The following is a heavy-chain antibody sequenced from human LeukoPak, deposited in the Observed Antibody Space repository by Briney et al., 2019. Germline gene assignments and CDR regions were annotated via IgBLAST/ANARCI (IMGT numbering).Heavy chain of an antibody. CDR3: ARGEDSSGWSGYYYYYYYGMDV. J-gene: IGHJ6*02. CDR2: ISAYNGNT. CDR1: GYTFTSYG. V-gene: IGHV1-18*01. Sequence: GASVKVSCKASGYTFTSYGISWVRQAPGQGLEWMGWISAYNGNTNYAQKLQGRVTMTTDTSTSTAYMELRSLRSEDTAVYYCARGEDSSGWSGYYYYYYYGMDVRGQGTTVTVSS. D-gene: IGHD6-19*01.